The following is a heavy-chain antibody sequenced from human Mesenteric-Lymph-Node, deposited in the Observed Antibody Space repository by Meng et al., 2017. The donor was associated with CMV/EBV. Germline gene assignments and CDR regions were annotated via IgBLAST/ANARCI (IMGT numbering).Heavy chain of an antibody. CDR1: FSCPTSEVA. CDR3: AHITCSSTHCPTFFDF. V-gene: IGHV2-5*02. J-gene: IGHJ4*02. CDR2: IYWDDDK. Sequence: FSCPTSEVAVGWFRQPPGQALEWLAVIYWDDDKRYHPSLNSRLTITKDTSKNQVVLTVTNLDPVDTATYYCAHITCSSTHCPTFFDFWGPGTLVTVSS. D-gene: IGHD2-2*01.